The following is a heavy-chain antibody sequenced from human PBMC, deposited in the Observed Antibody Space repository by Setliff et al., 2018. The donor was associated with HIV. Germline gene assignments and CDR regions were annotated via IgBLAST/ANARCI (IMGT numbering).Heavy chain of an antibody. V-gene: IGHV4-31*03. CDR3: AGEPDKIAAADS. CDR2: IYYSGST. CDR1: GDSIGFSGYF. J-gene: IGHJ4*02. Sequence: PSETLSLTCTVSGDSIGFSGYFWSWIRQHPGKGLEWIGYIYYSGSTFYNPSLKSRAAISIDTSKNQFFLKLKSVTVADTAVYYCAGEPDKIAAADSWGQGTRVTVSS. D-gene: IGHD6-13*01.